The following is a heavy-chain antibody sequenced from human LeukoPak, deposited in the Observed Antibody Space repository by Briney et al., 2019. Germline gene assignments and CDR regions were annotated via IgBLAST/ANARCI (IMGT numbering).Heavy chain of an antibody. CDR1: GFTFCSYG. V-gene: IGHV3-30*18. D-gene: IGHD5-18*01. CDR2: ISYDGSNK. CDR3: AKVRVGYSYGSEAGFFDY. Sequence: GGSLRLSCAASGFTFCSYGMHWVRQAPGKGLEWVAVISYDGSNKYYADSVKGRFTISRDNSKNTLYLQMNSLRAEDTAVYYCAKVRVGYSYGSEAGFFDYWGQGTLVTVSS. J-gene: IGHJ4*02.